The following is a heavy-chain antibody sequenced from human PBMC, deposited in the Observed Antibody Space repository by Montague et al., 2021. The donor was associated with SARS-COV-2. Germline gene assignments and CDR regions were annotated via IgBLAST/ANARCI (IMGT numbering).Heavy chain of an antibody. CDR1: GFTFSSYS. Sequence: SLRLSCAASGFTFSSYSMNWFRQAPGKWLEWVSSISSSSSYIYYADSVKGRFTISRDNAKNSLYLQINSLRAEDTAVYYCGRDSGRYYDFWSGYYNSHYYYYMDVWGKGTRVTVSS. J-gene: IGHJ6*03. D-gene: IGHD3-3*01. CDR3: GRDSGRYYDFWSGYYNSHYYYYMDV. V-gene: IGHV3-21*01. CDR2: ISSSSSYI.